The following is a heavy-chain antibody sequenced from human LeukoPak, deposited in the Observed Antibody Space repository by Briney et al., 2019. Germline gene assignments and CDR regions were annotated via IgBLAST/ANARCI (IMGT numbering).Heavy chain of an antibody. V-gene: IGHV3-23*01. CDR3: VKDHGYSSFFDY. D-gene: IGHD5-18*01. Sequence: GGSLRLSCAASGFTFSSYAMSWVRQAPGKGLEWVSAISGSGGSTYYADSVKGRFTISRDNSKNTLYLQMNSLRAEDTAVYYCVKDHGYSSFFDYWGQGTLVTVSS. CDR1: GFTFSSYA. J-gene: IGHJ4*02. CDR2: ISGSGGST.